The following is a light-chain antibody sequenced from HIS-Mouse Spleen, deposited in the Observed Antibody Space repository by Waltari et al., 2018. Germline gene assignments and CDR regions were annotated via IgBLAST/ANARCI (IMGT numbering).Light chain of an antibody. J-gene: IGLJ2*01. CDR3: YSTDSSGNHRV. CDR2: EDS. Sequence: SYELTQPPPVSVSPGQTARITCSGGALPKKYAYWYQQKSGQAPVLVIYEDSKRPSGSAERFSGCSTGRMATLTISGAQLEDEADYYCYSTDSSGNHRVFGGGTKLTVL. CDR1: ALPKKY. V-gene: IGLV3-10*01.